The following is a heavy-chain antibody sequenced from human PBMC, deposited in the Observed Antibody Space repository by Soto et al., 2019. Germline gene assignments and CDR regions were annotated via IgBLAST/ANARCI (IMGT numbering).Heavy chain of an antibody. D-gene: IGHD6-6*01. Sequence: GGSLRLSCAASGFTFSSYGMHWVRQAPGKGLEWVAVIWYDGSNKYYADSVKGRFTISRDNSKNTLYLQMNSLRAEDTAVYYCARGNSSSKYYYYGMDVWGQGTTVTVSS. CDR2: IWYDGSNK. V-gene: IGHV3-33*01. CDR1: GFTFSSYG. CDR3: ARGNSSSKYYYYGMDV. J-gene: IGHJ6*02.